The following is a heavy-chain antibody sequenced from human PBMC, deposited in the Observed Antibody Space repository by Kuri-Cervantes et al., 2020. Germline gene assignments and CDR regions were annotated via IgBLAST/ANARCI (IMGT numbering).Heavy chain of an antibody. CDR1: GGSFSDYY. CDR2: IYYSGST. J-gene: IGHJ3*02. CDR3: AREYYYDSSGYYSAFDI. Sequence: GSLRLSCAVYGGSFSDYYWSWIRQPPGKGLEWIGYIYYSGSTNYNPSLKSRVTISVDTSKNQFSLKLSSVTAADTAVYYCAREYYYDSSGYYSAFDIWGQGTMVTVSS. V-gene: IGHV4-59*01. D-gene: IGHD3-22*01.